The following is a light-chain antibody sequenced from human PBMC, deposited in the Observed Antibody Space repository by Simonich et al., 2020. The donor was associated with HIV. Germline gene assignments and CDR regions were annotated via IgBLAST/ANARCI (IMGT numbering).Light chain of an antibody. J-gene: IGKJ4*01. CDR1: QHVSSN. CDR3: QQHNNWPLT. Sequence: EIVMTQSPATLSVSPGERANLSCRASQHVSSNLAWYQQKPCQAPSLLIYAASTRATGIPARFSGSGSGTEFTLTISSMQSEDFAVYYCQQHNNWPLTFGGGTKVEIK. V-gene: IGKV3-15*01. CDR2: AAS.